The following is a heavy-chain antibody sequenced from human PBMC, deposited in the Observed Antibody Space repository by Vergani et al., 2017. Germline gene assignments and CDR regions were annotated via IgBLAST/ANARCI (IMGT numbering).Heavy chain of an antibody. J-gene: IGHJ4*02. D-gene: IGHD1-26*01. CDR3: ARGGGSYSPLDY. CDR2: IYYSGST. CDR1: GGSISSSSYY. V-gene: IGHV4-39*07. Sequence: QLQLQESGPGLVKPSETLSLTCTVSGGSISSSSYYWGWIRQPPGKGLEWIGSIYYSGSTNYNPSLKSRVTISVDTSKNQFSLKLSSVTAADTAVYYCARGGGSYSPLDYWGQGTLVTVSS.